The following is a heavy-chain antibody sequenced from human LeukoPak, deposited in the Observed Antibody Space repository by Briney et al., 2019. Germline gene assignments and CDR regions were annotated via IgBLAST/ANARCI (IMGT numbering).Heavy chain of an antibody. D-gene: IGHD1-26*01. Sequence: GGSLRLSCAASGFRFNTFWMSWVRQAPGKGLEWVANIKQDGNEKYYADSVKGRFTISRDNGKNSLDLQMNSLGDEDTAVYYCAGTSGSYSYWGQGTLVTVSS. CDR3: AGTSGSYSY. V-gene: IGHV3-7*01. CDR2: IKQDGNEK. CDR1: GFRFNTFW. J-gene: IGHJ4*02.